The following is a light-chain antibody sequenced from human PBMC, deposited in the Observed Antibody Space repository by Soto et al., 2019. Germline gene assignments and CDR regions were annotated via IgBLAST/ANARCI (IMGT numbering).Light chain of an antibody. CDR3: QQSYSTLFT. J-gene: IGKJ3*01. CDR1: QTINNY. Sequence: DIQMTQSPSSLSASVGDSVSITCRTSQTINNYLNWYQQKPGKAPTLLIYVASTLQGGVPSRFSGSGSGTEFSLTISSLQPEDSATYYCQQSYSTLFTFGPGTKVDVK. V-gene: IGKV1-39*01. CDR2: VAS.